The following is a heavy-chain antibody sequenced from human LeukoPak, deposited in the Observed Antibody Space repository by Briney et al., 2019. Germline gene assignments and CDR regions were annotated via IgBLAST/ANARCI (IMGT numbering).Heavy chain of an antibody. CDR3: AKCLGDGTNYYFAH. D-gene: IGHD4/OR15-4a*01. J-gene: IGHJ4*02. CDR1: GFTFSSYA. CDR2: ISGSGDNP. V-gene: IGHV3-23*01. Sequence: PGASLRLSCAASGFTFSSYAMGWVRLAPGKGLEWVSLISGSGDNPYYADSVKGRFTISRDNSKNTLYLQMSSLRAEDTALYYCAKCLGDGTNYYFAHWGQGTVVTVSS.